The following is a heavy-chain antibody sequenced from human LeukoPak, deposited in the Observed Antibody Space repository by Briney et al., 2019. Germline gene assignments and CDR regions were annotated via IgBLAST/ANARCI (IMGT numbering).Heavy chain of an antibody. CDR2: VYYSGSA. D-gene: IGHD3-22*01. CDR3: ARRVSTTSSFFDY. Sequence: SETLSLTCNVSGRSITNYYWGWIRQPPGKGLEWIGYVYYSGSANYNSSLQSRVTILVDTSKNQFSLRLSSVTAADTAVYYCARRVSTTSSFFDYWGHGALVTVSS. J-gene: IGHJ4*01. CDR1: GRSITNYY. V-gene: IGHV4-59*01.